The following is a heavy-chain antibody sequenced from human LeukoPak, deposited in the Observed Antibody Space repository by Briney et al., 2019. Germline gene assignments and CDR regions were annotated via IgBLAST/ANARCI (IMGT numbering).Heavy chain of an antibody. V-gene: IGHV1-69*13. J-gene: IGHJ5*02. CDR3: ARVDRRAPLDGCWFDP. CDR1: GDAFSSYA. D-gene: IGHD1-1*01. CDR2: IIPIFGTA. Sequence: ASVKVSCKASGDAFSSYAISWVRQVPGQGLEWMGGIIPIFGTANYAQKFQGRVTITADESTSTAYMELSSLRSEDTAVYYCARVDRRAPLDGCWFDPWGQGTLVTVSS.